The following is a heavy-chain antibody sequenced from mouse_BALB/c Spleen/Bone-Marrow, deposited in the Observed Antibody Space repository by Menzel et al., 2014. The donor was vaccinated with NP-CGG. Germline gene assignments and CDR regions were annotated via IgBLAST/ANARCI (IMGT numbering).Heavy chain of an antibody. CDR2: IDPANGNT. V-gene: IGHV14-3*02. CDR1: GFNIKDTY. D-gene: IGHD1-1*01. CDR3: ARYYYGSSTFAY. J-gene: IGHJ3*01. Sequence: VQLQQSGAELVKPGASVKLSCTASGFNIKDTYMHWVKQRPEQGLEWIGRIDPANGNTKYDPKFQGKATITADTSSNTAYLQLSSLTSEDTAVYYCARYYYGSSTFAYWGQGTLVTVSA.